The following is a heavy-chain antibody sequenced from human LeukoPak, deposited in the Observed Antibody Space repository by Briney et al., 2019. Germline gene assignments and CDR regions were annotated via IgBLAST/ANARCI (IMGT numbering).Heavy chain of an antibody. CDR3: AREYYDYYEGFDY. V-gene: IGHV1-18*01. J-gene: IGHJ4*02. Sequence: ASVKVSCKASGYTFTSYDISWVRQAPGQGLEWMGRISAYNGNTNYAQKLQGRVTMTTDTSPRTAYMELRSLRSDDTAVYFCAREYYDYYEGFDYWGQGTLVTVSS. CDR2: ISAYNGNT. D-gene: IGHD3-22*01. CDR1: GYTFTSYD.